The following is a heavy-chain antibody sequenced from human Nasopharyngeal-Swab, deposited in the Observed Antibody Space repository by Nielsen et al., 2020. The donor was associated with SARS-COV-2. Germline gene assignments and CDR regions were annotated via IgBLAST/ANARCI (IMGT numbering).Heavy chain of an antibody. CDR3: VSIRPGVIGTVGAD. CDR1: GFIFSNYW. D-gene: IGHD2/OR15-2a*01. J-gene: IGHJ4*02. V-gene: IGHV3-74*01. Sequence: GESLKISCAGSGFIFSNYWMYWVRQAPGKGLVWVSRIRGDGSDPTYADSVKGRFTISKDNAKNTMYLQMNSLRADDTAMYFCVSIRPGVIGTVGADWGQGTLVTVSS. CDR2: IRGDGSDP.